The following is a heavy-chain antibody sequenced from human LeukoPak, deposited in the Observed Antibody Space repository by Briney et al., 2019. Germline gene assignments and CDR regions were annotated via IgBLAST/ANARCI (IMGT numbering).Heavy chain of an antibody. D-gene: IGHD5-12*01. CDR1: GGSISSSNW. CDR3: ARQVATKGEWAFDV. CDR2: IYHSGST. J-gene: IGHJ3*01. V-gene: IGHV4-4*02. Sequence: SETLSLTCAVSGGSISSSNWWSWDRQPPGKGLEWIGEIYHSGSTNYDPSLKSRVTISVDMSRNQFSLKLNSLTAADTAVYYCARQVATKGEWAFDVWGQGTMVTVSS.